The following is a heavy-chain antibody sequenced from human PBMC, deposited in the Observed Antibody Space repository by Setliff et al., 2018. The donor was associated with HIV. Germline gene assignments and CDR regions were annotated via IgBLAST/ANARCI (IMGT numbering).Heavy chain of an antibody. CDR3: ARGSCSGCYLSDY. CDR2: INPNSGGT. Sequence: GASVKVSCKASGYTFTDYYMHWVRQAPGQGLEWMGWINPNSGGTNYAQKFQGRVTMTRDTSISTAYMELSSLRSEDTAVYYCARGSCSGCYLSDYWGLGTLVTVSS. V-gene: IGHV1-2*02. D-gene: IGHD6-19*01. CDR1: GYTFTDYY. J-gene: IGHJ4*02.